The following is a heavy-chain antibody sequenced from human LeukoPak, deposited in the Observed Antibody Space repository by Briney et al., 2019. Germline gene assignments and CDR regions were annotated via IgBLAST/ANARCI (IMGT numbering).Heavy chain of an antibody. V-gene: IGHV3-21*01. CDR3: ARNWNGPDY. CDR1: GFTFDDYA. D-gene: IGHD1-1*01. Sequence: GGSLRLSCAASGFTFDDYAMHWVRQTPGEGLEWVSSITSSSSYIYYADSVKGRFTISRDNANNSLYLQMNSLRAEDTAVYYCARNWNGPDYWGQGTLVTVSS. J-gene: IGHJ4*02. CDR2: ITSSSSYI.